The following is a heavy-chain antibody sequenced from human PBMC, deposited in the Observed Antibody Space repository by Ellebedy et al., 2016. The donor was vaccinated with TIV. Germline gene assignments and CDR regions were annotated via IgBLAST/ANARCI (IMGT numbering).Heavy chain of an antibody. V-gene: IGHV5-51*01. CDR3: ARGHAMDV. J-gene: IGHJ6*02. CDR2: IYPGDSDT. Sequence: GGSLRLSCKGSGYSFTSYWIAWVRQMPGKGLEWVGIIYPGDSDTRYRPSFEGQVTISADKSISTAYLQWSSLKPSDTAVYYCARGHAMDVWGQGTTVTVSS. CDR1: GYSFTSYW.